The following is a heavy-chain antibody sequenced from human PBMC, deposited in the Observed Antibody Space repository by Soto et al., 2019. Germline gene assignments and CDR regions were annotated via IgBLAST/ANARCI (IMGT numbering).Heavy chain of an antibody. CDR3: ARGLGTNGLDV. CDR2: ISTYNGNT. D-gene: IGHD7-27*01. V-gene: IGHV1-18*04. J-gene: IGHJ6*02. CDR1: GYRFTTYG. Sequence: QVQLLQSGAEVKKPGASVKVSCKASGYRFTTYGITWVRLAPGQGLEWLGGISTYNGNTDYAQNLQDRVTMTTETSTSTAYMEVTSLTSDXXXXXYCARGLGTNGLDVWGQGTTVTVSS.